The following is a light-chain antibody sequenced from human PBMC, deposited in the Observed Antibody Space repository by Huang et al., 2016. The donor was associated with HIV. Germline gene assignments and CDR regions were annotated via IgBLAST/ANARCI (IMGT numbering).Light chain of an antibody. CDR3: QQRSNWPPDT. J-gene: IGKJ4*01. CDR1: QMVSSY. V-gene: IGKV3-11*01. Sequence: EIVLTQSPATLSLSPGERATLSCRASQMVSSYLAWYQQKPGQAPRLLIYDASNRATDSPARFSGSGSGTDFTLTSSSLEPEDFAVYYCQQRSNWPPDTFGGGTKVEIK. CDR2: DAS.